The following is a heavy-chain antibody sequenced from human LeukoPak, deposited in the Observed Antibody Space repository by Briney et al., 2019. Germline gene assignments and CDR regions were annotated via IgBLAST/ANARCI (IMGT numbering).Heavy chain of an antibody. V-gene: IGHV4-39*07. D-gene: IGHD6-13*01. CDR2: IYYSGNT. CDR1: GGSVTSATYY. CDR3: VRDSGSTWTLADY. J-gene: IGHJ4*02. Sequence: SETLSLTCTVSGGSVTSATYYWGWIRHPPGKGLEWIGSIYYSGNTYYNPSLKSRVTISLDTSKNQFSLNLISVTAADTAVYYCVRDSGSTWTLADYWGQGTLFTVSS.